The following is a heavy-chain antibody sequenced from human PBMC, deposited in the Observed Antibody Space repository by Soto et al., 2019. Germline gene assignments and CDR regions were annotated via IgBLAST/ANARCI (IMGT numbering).Heavy chain of an antibody. Sequence: PGGSLRLSCAASGFTFNSYTMNWVRQAPGKGLEWVSSITSSSSRIYYADSVKGRFTISRDNDKSSLFLQMDSLRAEDTAVYYCAREVGRSYYGMDVWGQGTTVTVSS. J-gene: IGHJ6*02. CDR1: GFTFNSYT. CDR2: ITSSSSRI. D-gene: IGHD1-26*01. V-gene: IGHV3-21*01. CDR3: AREVGRSYYGMDV.